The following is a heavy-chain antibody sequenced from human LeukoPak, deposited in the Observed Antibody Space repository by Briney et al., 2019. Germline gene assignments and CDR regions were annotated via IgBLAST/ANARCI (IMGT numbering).Heavy chain of an antibody. J-gene: IGHJ4*02. V-gene: IGHV1-46*01. Sequence: ASVKVSCKASGYTFTSYYMHWVRQAPGQGLEWMGIINPSGGSTSYAQKFQGRVTMTRDMSTSTVYMELSSLRSEDTAVYYCARGGYYDFWSGYYNPSGFKFDYWGQGTLVTVS. CDR2: INPSGGST. CDR3: ARGGYYDFWSGYYNPSGFKFDY. CDR1: GYTFTSYY. D-gene: IGHD3-3*01.